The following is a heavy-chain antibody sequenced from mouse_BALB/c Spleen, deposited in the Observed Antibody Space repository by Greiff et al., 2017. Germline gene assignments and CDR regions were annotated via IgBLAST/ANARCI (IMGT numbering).Heavy chain of an antibody. Sequence: DVKLVESGGGLVQPGGSRKLSCAASGFTFSDYGMAWVRQAPGKGPEWVAFISNLAYSIYYADTVTGRFTISRENAKNTLYLEMSSLRSEDTAMYYCARSGTARATDYFDYWGQGTTLTVSS. CDR2: ISNLAYSI. CDR3: ARSGTARATDYFDY. CDR1: GFTFSDYG. J-gene: IGHJ2*01. D-gene: IGHD3-2*01. V-gene: IGHV5-15*02.